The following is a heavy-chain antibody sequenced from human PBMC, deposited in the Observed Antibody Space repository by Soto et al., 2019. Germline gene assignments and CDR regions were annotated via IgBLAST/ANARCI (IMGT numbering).Heavy chain of an antibody. CDR3: AKGNSHYGGNFVYDY. Sequence: EVQLVESGGGLVQPGRSLRLSCAASGFTFDDYAMHWVQQAPGKGLEWVSGVSWNSGSIGYADSVKGRFTISRDNAKNSLYLQRNGLRTADTALYYCAKGNSHYGGNFVYDYWVQGTMVTVSS. CDR2: VSWNSGSI. J-gene: IGHJ4*02. CDR1: GFTFDDYA. D-gene: IGHD4-17*01. V-gene: IGHV3-9*01.